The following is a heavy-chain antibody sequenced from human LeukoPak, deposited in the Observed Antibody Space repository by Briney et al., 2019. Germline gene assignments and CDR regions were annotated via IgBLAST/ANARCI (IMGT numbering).Heavy chain of an antibody. CDR1: GYTFSSYY. CDR3: AREGYGGPRSAFDI. J-gene: IGHJ3*02. CDR2: INPSGGST. D-gene: IGHD1-26*01. Sequence: WASVKVSCKASGYTFSSYYMHWVRQAPGQGLELMGIINPSGGSTSYAQKFQGGVTMTRDTSTSTVYMELSSLRSEDTAVYYCAREGYGGPRSAFDIWGQGTMVTVSS. V-gene: IGHV1-46*01.